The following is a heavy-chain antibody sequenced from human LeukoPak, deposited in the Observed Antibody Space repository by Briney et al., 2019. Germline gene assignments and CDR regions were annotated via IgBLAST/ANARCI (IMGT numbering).Heavy chain of an antibody. CDR3: ARGPNCSGWYDHFDY. CDR1: GFTFSSYA. J-gene: IGHJ4*02. Sequence: AGGSLRLSCAASGFTFSSYAMHWVRQAPGKGLEWVAVISYDGSNKYYADSVKGRFTISRDNSKNTLYLQMNSLRAEDTAVYYCARGPNCSGWYDHFDYWGQGTLVTVSS. D-gene: IGHD6-19*01. V-gene: IGHV3-30*04. CDR2: ISYDGSNK.